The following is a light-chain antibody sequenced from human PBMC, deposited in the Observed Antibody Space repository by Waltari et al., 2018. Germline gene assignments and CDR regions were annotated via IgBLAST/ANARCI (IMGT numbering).Light chain of an antibody. V-gene: IGKV3-15*01. Sequence: EIVMTQSPATLSVSPGERATLSCRASQSVSSNLAWYQQRPGQAPRLLIYGSSARATGIPARFSGSGSGTEFTLTISSMQSEDFAVYYCQQYINWPGFGQGTKVEIK. CDR2: GSS. CDR3: QQYINWPG. CDR1: QSVSSN. J-gene: IGKJ1*01.